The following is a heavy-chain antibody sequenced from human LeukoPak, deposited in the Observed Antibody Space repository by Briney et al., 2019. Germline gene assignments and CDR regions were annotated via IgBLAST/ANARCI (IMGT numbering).Heavy chain of an antibody. CDR3: ASGSTVVVVAATLLIDAFDI. V-gene: IGHV4-59*12. Sequence: PSETLSLTCTVSGGSISSYYWSWIRQPPGKGLEWIGYIYYSGSTNYNPSLKSRVTISVDTSKNQFSLKLSSVTAADTAVYYCASGSTVVVVAATLLIDAFDIWGQGTMVTVSS. J-gene: IGHJ3*02. D-gene: IGHD2-15*01. CDR1: GGSISSYY. CDR2: IYYSGST.